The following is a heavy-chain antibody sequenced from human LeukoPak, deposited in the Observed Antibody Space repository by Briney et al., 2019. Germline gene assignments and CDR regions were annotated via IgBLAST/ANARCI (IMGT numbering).Heavy chain of an antibody. CDR1: GYTFTSYA. CDR2: INTNTGNP. D-gene: IGHD5/OR15-5a*01. J-gene: IGHJ3*02. CDR3: VSSRLGIDLGAFDI. Sequence: GASVKVSCKASGYTFTSYAMNWVRQARGQGLEWMGWINTNTGNPTYAQGFTGRFVFSLDTSVSTAYLQISSLKAEDTAVYYCVSSRLGIDLGAFDIWGQGIMVTVSS. V-gene: IGHV7-4-1*02.